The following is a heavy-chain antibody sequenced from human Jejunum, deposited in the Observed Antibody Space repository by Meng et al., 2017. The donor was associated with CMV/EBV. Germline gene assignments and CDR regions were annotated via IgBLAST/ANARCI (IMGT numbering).Heavy chain of an antibody. V-gene: IGHV3-11*05. Sequence: QVQLVEFGGXXVKPGGSXGLSCPGSGFTFSDYYMSWIRQAPGKGLEWVSYISPTTGYTEYADSVKGRFTISRDNAKNSLFLQMNSLRSEDTAVYYCARDFSLYRTSGVQWGQGTLVTVSS. J-gene: IGHJ4*02. CDR3: ARDFSLYRTSGVQ. D-gene: IGHD2-8*01. CDR1: GFTFSDYY. CDR2: ISPTTGYT.